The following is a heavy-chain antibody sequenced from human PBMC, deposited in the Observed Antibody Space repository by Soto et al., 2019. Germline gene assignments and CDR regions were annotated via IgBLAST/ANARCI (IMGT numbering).Heavy chain of an antibody. D-gene: IGHD3-10*01. V-gene: IGHV4-31*03. CDR2: IYYSGST. J-gene: IGHJ6*02. Sequence: TLSLTCTVSGGAISSGGYYWSWIRQHPGKGREWGGYIYYSGSTYYNPSLKSRVTISVDTSKNQFSLKLSSVTAADTAVYYCARDSSWSGGMDVWGQGTTVTVSS. CDR1: GGAISSGGYY. CDR3: ARDSSWSGGMDV.